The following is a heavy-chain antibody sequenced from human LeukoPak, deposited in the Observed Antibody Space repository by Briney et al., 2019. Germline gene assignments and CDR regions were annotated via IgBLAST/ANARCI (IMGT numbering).Heavy chain of an antibody. CDR1: GFTFNIYN. D-gene: IGHD3-22*01. CDR3: ARGGYYDSSGLDIDY. J-gene: IGHJ4*02. V-gene: IGHV3-21*06. CDR2: ITSSSTYT. Sequence: GGSLRLSCAASGFTFNIYNMNGVRQAPGKALEWVSSITSSSTYTYYADSVKGRYTISRDNAKNSLYLQINSLRAEDTAVYYCARGGYYDSSGLDIDYWGQGTLVTVSS.